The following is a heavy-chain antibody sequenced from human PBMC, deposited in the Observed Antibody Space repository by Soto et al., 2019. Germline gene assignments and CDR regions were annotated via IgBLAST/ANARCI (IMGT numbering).Heavy chain of an antibody. D-gene: IGHD3-10*01. V-gene: IGHV1-46*01. J-gene: IGHJ6*03. Sequence: ASVKVSCKASGYTFTSYYMHWVRQAPGQGLEWMGIINPSGGSTSYAQKFQGRVTMTRDTSTSTVYMELSSLRSEDTAVYYCARYGSGGVYYYYYYYMDVWGKGTTVTVSS. CDR2: INPSGGST. CDR3: ARYGSGGVYYYYYYYMDV. CDR1: GYTFTSYY.